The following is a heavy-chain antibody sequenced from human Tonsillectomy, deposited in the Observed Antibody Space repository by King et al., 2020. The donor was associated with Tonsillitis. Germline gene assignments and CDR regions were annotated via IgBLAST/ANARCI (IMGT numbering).Heavy chain of an antibody. CDR3: TTDRGIAAGKYFQH. CDR2: IQGKTGGGTT. J-gene: IGHJ1*01. V-gene: IGHV3-15*01. Sequence: QLVESGGGLVKPGGSLRLSCAASGFTFNNAWMSWVRQAPGKGLEWVGRIQGKTGGGTTDYAAPVKGRFTISRDDSKNTLYLQMNSLKTEDEAVYYCTTDRGIAAGKYFQHWGQGTLVTVSS. CDR1: GFTFNNAW. D-gene: IGHD6-13*01.